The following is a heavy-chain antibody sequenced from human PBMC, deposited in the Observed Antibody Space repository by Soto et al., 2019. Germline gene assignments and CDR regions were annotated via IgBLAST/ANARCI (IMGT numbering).Heavy chain of an antibody. D-gene: IGHD7-27*01. Sequence: SETLSLTCTVPGAPISSYYWSWIRQPPGKDLEWIGYIYYSGSTNYNPSLKSRVTISVDTSKNQFSLKLSSVTAADTAVYYCARVSGGPRIRGALGNYFDYWGQGTLVTVSS. CDR2: IYYSGST. CDR3: ARVSGGPRIRGALGNYFDY. J-gene: IGHJ4*02. V-gene: IGHV4-59*01. CDR1: GAPISSYY.